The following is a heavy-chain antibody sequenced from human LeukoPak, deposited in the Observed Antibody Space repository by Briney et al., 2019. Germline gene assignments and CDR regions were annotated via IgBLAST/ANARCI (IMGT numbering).Heavy chain of an antibody. D-gene: IGHD4-23*01. V-gene: IGHV3-21*01. Sequence: PGGSLRLSCAASGFTFSSYSMNWVRQAPGKGLEWVSSISSSSSYIYYADSVKGRFTISRDNAKNSLYLQMNSLRAEDTAVYYCARATTVVTPSNFYYMDVWGKGTTVTVSS. CDR3: ARATTVVTPSNFYYMDV. J-gene: IGHJ6*03. CDR1: GFTFSSYS. CDR2: ISSSSSYI.